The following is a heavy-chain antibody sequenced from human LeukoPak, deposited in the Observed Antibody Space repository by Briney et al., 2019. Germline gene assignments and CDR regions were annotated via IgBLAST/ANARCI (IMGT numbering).Heavy chain of an antibody. CDR1: GDSISGYY. Sequence: SETLPLTCTVSGDSISGYYWSWIRQPAGRGLEWIGRIFNSGSTSYNPSLRSRVTMSLDTSKNQFSLKLTSVTPADTALYYCARENYYNSGSYRFDYWGQGTLVTVSS. J-gene: IGHJ4*02. CDR3: ARENYYNSGSYRFDY. CDR2: IFNSGST. D-gene: IGHD3-10*01. V-gene: IGHV4-4*07.